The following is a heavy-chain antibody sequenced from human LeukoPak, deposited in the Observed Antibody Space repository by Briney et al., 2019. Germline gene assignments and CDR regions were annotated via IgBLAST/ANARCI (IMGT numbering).Heavy chain of an antibody. J-gene: IGHJ4*02. V-gene: IGHV1-2*02. CDR2: INPNSGGT. CDR3: ARDLVYHKYYDILTGYYSLDY. Sequence: GASVKVSCKASGYTFTCYYMHWVRQAPGQGLEWMGWINPNSGGTNYAQKFQGRVTMTRDTSISTAYMELSRLRSDDTAVYYCARDLVYHKYYDILTGYYSLDYWGQGTLVTVSS. D-gene: IGHD3-9*01. CDR1: GYTFTCYY.